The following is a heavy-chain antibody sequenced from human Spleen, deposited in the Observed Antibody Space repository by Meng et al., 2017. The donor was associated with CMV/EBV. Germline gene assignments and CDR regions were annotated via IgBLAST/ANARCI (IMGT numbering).Heavy chain of an antibody. Sequence: GESLKISCAASGFTFSSYSMNWVRQAPGKGLEWVSSISSSSSYIYYADSVKGRFTISRDNAKNSLYLQMNSLRAEDTAVYYCARSVAGPNDAFDIWGQGTMVTVSS. V-gene: IGHV3-21*04. CDR1: GFTFSSYS. J-gene: IGHJ3*02. CDR3: ARSVAGPNDAFDI. CDR2: ISSSSSYI. D-gene: IGHD6-19*01.